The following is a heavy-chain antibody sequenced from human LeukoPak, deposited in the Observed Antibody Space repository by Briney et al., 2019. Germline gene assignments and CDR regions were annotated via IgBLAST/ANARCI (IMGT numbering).Heavy chain of an antibody. CDR1: GFTFSSYA. CDR3: AKDISSGWCFDY. Sequence: GGSLRLSCAASGFTFSSYAMSWVRQAPGKGLEWVSAISGSGGSTYYADSVKGRFTISRDNSKNTLYLQMNSLRAEDTAVYCCAKDISSGWCFDYWGQGTLVTVSS. J-gene: IGHJ4*02. D-gene: IGHD6-19*01. CDR2: ISGSGGST. V-gene: IGHV3-23*01.